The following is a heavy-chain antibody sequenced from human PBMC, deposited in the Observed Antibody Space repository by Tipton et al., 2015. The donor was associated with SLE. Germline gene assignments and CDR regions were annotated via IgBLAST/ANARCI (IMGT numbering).Heavy chain of an antibody. D-gene: IGHD3-16*01. V-gene: IGHV4-59*01. CDR2: IYYSGST. Sequence: LRLSCTVSGGSISSYYWSWIRQPPGKGLEWIGYIYYSGSTNYNPSLKSRVTISVDTSKNQFSLKLSSVTAADTAVCYCARDGGPWTWFDPWGQGTLVTVPS. CDR1: GGSISSYY. J-gene: IGHJ5*02. CDR3: ARDGGPWTWFDP.